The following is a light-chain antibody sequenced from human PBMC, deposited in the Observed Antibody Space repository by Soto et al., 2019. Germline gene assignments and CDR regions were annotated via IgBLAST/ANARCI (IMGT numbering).Light chain of an antibody. Sequence: EIMLTQSPGTLSLSPGERASLSCRASQSLSSSYLAWYQRKPGQAPRLLIYGASSRATGIPDRFSGSGSGTDFTLTISRLEPEDFAVYYCQQYGHSPPYTFGQGTKLEIK. CDR1: QSLSSSY. J-gene: IGKJ2*01. CDR2: GAS. CDR3: QQYGHSPPYT. V-gene: IGKV3-20*01.